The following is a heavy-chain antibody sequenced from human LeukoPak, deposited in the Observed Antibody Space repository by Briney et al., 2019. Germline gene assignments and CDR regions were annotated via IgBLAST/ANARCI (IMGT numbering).Heavy chain of an antibody. Sequence: GGSLRLSCAASGFTFSAYSMNWVRQAPEKGLEWVSYIGSSSSPIYYADSVKGRFTISRDNAKNSLYLQMDSLRAEDTAVYYCARDQAYSFDYWGEGTLVTVSS. D-gene: IGHD4-11*01. CDR3: ARDQAYSFDY. J-gene: IGHJ4*02. V-gene: IGHV3-48*01. CDR1: GFTFSAYS. CDR2: IGSSSSPI.